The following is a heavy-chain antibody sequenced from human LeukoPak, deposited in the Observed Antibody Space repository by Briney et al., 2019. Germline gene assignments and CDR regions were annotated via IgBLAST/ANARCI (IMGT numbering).Heavy chain of an antibody. CDR2: ISYDGSNK. D-gene: IGHD3-16*02. J-gene: IGHJ4*02. CDR1: GFTFSSYA. Sequence: GGSLRLSCAASGFTFSSYAMHWVRQAPGKGLEWVAVISYDGSNKYYADSVKGRFTISRDNSKNTLYLQMNSLRAEDTAVYYCARGSYDYVWGSYRYLGSLDSGSPQTDFDYWGQGTLVTVSS. CDR3: ARGSYDYVWGSYRYLGSLDSGSPQTDFDY. V-gene: IGHV3-30-3*01.